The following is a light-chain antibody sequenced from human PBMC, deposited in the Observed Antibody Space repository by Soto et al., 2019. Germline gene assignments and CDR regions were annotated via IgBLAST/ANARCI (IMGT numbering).Light chain of an antibody. V-gene: IGKV2-30*01. CDR2: KVS. CDR3: MQGSHWPPIT. J-gene: IGKJ5*01. Sequence: EVVVTQSPLSLPVTLGQSASISCWSSQSLENSDGNTYLSWFRQRPGQSPRRLIYKVSNREAGVPDRFSGSGSGTDFTLKISRVEAEDVGLYYCMQGSHWPPITFGQGTRLEIK. CDR1: QSLENSDGNTY.